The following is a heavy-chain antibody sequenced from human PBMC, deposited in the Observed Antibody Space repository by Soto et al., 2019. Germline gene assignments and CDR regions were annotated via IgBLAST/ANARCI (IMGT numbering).Heavy chain of an antibody. Sequence: GGSLRLSCAASGFTFSSYAMSWVRQAPGKGLEWVSAFSGSGGSTYYANSGEGRFTISRDNSKNMLYLPMNSLRAEDKAVYYCAKAPGKEAPRWPVDYWGQGTLVTVSS. V-gene: IGHV3-23*01. CDR2: FSGSGGST. CDR1: GFTFSSYA. CDR3: AKAPGKEAPRWPVDY. J-gene: IGHJ4*02. D-gene: IGHD6-13*01.